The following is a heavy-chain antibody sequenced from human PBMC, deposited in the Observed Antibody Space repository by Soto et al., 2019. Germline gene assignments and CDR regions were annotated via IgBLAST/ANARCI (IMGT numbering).Heavy chain of an antibody. Sequence: QVQLVESGGGVVQPGRSLRLSCAASGFTFSSYGMHWVRQAPGKGLEWVAVIWYDGSNKDYVDSVQGRFTISRDNSKNALYMQLNSLRAEDTAVYDWARDWRGAYFDLWGRGTLVTVSS. V-gene: IGHV3-33*01. CDR1: GFTFSSYG. CDR2: IWYDGSNK. CDR3: ARDWRGAYFDL. J-gene: IGHJ2*01.